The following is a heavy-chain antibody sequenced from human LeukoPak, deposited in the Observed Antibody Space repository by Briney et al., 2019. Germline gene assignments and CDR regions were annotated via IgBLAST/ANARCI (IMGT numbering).Heavy chain of an antibody. Sequence: GASVKVSCKASGGTFSSYAISWVRQAPGQGLEWMGGIIPIFGTANYAQKFQGRVTITADESTSTAYMELSSLRSEDTAVYYCARAPSIVGATRYYFDYWGQGTLVTVSS. CDR1: GGTFSSYA. J-gene: IGHJ4*02. V-gene: IGHV1-69*13. CDR2: IIPIFGTA. D-gene: IGHD1-26*01. CDR3: ARAPSIVGATRYYFDY.